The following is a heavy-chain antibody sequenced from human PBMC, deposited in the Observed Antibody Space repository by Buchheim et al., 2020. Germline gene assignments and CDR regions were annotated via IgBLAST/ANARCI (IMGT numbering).Heavy chain of an antibody. CDR1: GRSFSGYY. D-gene: IGHD5-24*01. V-gene: IGHV4-34*01. Sequence: QVQLQQWGAGLLKPSEPLFLTCAVYGRSFSGYYWSWIRQTPGKGLEWIGEINHSGSTTYNPSLESRVTISVDTSKNQLSLRLSSVTAADTAVYYCATSGLIRDGHNTGAYYFDYWGKGTL. J-gene: IGHJ4*02. CDR3: ATSGLIRDGHNTGAYYFDY. CDR2: INHSGST.